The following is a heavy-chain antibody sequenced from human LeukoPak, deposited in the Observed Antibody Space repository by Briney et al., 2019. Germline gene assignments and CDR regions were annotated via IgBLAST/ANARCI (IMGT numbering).Heavy chain of an antibody. CDR2: IWYDGSNK. CDR1: GFTFSSYG. CDR3: ARGNRYYYGSGSYSGY. V-gene: IGHV3-33*01. D-gene: IGHD3-10*01. Sequence: GRSLRLSCAASGFTFSSYGMRWVRQAPGKGLEWVAVIWYDGSNKYYADSVKGRFTISRDNSKNTLYLQMNSLRAEDTAVYYCARGNRYYYGSGSYSGYWGQGTLVTVSS. J-gene: IGHJ4*02.